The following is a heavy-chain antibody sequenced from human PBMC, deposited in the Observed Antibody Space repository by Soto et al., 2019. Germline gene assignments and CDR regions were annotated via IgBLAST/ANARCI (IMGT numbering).Heavy chain of an antibody. CDR1: GFSFSSSG. V-gene: IGHV3-30*18. CDR3: AKDLTGPYDY. D-gene: IGHD3-9*01. J-gene: IGHJ4*02. Sequence: QVQLVESGGGVVQPGRSLRLSCAASGFSFSSSGMHWVRQARGKGLEWVADIFYDGSKIHYADSVKGRFTISRDNSKNTVHLQMNSLRPEDTAVYYCAKDLTGPYDYWGQGTLVTVSS. CDR2: IFYDGSKI.